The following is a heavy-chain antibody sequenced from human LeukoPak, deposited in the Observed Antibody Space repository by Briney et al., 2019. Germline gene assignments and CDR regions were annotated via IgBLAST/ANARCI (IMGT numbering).Heavy chain of an antibody. J-gene: IGHJ4*02. V-gene: IGHV3-23*01. D-gene: IGHD1-26*01. Sequence: GGSLRLSCAASGFTSISYVMSWVRPAPGEGLDWVSTISGSGGSTYYADSVKGRFNISRENSKNTLYMQMNSRRAEDTAVYYCAKGGGRKAYFDYWGQGTLVTVSS. CDR3: AKGGGRKAYFDY. CDR2: ISGSGGST. CDR1: GFTSISYV.